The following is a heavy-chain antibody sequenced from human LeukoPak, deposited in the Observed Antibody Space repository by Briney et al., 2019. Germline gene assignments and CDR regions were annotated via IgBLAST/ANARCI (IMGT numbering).Heavy chain of an antibody. CDR1: GFTFSSYW. D-gene: IGHD6-19*01. J-gene: IGHJ5*02. CDR2: ISSDESVR. CDR3: ARAPVVTGTGGFDP. V-gene: IGHV3-74*01. Sequence: GGSLRLSCAASGFTFSSYWMHWVRQAPGKGLVWVSRISSDESVRSYADSVKGRFTISRDNAKNTLYLQMNSLRAEDTAIYYCARAPVVTGTGGFDPWGQGTLVTVSS.